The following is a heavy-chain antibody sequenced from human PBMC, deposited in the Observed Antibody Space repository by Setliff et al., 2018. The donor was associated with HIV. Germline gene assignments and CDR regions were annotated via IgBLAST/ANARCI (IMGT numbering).Heavy chain of an antibody. Sequence: GGSLRLSCAASGFTFSSYGMHWARQAPGKGLAWVAFIRSDESDEHYADSVKGRFTISRDNSKQTLYLQLNSLRAEDTAVYYCARSVIGYYYYGMDVWGQGTLVTVSS. CDR1: GFTFSSYG. V-gene: IGHV3-30*02. J-gene: IGHJ6*02. CDR3: ARSVIGYYYYGMDV. CDR2: IRSDESDE. D-gene: IGHD3-10*01.